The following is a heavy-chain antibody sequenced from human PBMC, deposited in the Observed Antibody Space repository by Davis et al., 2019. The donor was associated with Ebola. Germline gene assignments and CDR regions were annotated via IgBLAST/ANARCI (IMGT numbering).Heavy chain of an antibody. CDR1: GYTFTGYY. V-gene: IGHV1-2*04. Sequence: ASVKVSCTASGYTFTGYYMHWVRQAPGQGLEWMGWINPNSGGTNYAQKFQGWVTMTRDTSISTAYMELSSLRSEDTAVYYCARAHPPAPSDYWGQGTLVTVSS. D-gene: IGHD6-25*01. CDR3: ARAHPPAPSDY. CDR2: INPNSGGT. J-gene: IGHJ4*02.